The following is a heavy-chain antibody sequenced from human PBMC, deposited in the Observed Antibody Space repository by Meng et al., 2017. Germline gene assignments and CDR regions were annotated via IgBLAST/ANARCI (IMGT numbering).Heavy chain of an antibody. CDR2: IKQDGSEK. CDR3: AKGMTDIVVVPAAMTLQYCSGGSCYYVYYYGMDV. V-gene: IGHV3-7*01. J-gene: IGHJ6*02. D-gene: IGHD2-2*01. CDR1: GFTFSSYW. Sequence: GGSLRLSCAASGFTFSSYWMSWVRQAPGKGLDWVANIKQDGSEKYYVDSVKGRFTISRDNAKNSLYLQMNSLRAEDTAVYYCAKGMTDIVVVPAAMTLQYCSGGSCYYVYYYGMDVWGQGTTVTVXS.